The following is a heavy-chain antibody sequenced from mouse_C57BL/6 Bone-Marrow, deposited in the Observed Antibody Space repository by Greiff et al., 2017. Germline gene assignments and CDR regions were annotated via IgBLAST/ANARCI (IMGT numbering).Heavy chain of an antibody. CDR2: IDPENGAT. V-gene: IGHV14-4*01. J-gene: IGHJ4*01. CDR3: IPAMDY. Sequence: VQLQQSGAELVRPGASVTLSCTASGFTFKDDYMHWVKQSPEQGLEWIGWIDPENGATEYASKFQGKATITADPSSNTAYLQLSSRTSEDTAVYYCIPAMDYWGQGTAVTVSS. CDR1: GFTFKDDY.